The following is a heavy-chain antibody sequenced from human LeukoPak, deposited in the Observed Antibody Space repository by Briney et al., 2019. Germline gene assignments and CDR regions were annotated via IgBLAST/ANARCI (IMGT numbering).Heavy chain of an antibody. CDR1: GGTFSSYA. J-gene: IGHJ4*02. Sequence: GASVTVSCKASGGTFSSYAISWVRQAPGQGLEWMGGIIPIFGTANYAQKFQGRVTITADESTSTAYMELSSLRSEDTAVYYCARGGLAVAGTQYFDYWGQGTLVTVSS. CDR3: ARGGLAVAGTQYFDY. V-gene: IGHV1-69*01. D-gene: IGHD6-19*01. CDR2: IIPIFGTA.